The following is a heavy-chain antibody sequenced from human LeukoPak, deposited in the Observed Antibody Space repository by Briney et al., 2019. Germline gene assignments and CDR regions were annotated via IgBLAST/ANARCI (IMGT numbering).Heavy chain of an antibody. V-gene: IGHV1-24*01. J-gene: IGHJ4*02. D-gene: IGHD3-10*01. CDR2: FDPEDGET. CDR1: GYTLTELS. Sequence: GASVKVSCKVSGYTLTELSMHRVRQAPGKGLEWMGGFDPEDGETIYAQKFLGRVTMTEDTSTDTAYMELSSLRSEDTAVYYCATFMVLGPLYYFDYWGQGTLVTVSS. CDR3: ATFMVLGPLYYFDY.